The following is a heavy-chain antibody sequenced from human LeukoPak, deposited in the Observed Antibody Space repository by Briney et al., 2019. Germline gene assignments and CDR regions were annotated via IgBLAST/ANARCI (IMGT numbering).Heavy chain of an antibody. V-gene: IGHV3-30*03. CDR1: AFTFSSYG. CDR3: AQRYCSSTSCHLGPYYYYMDV. D-gene: IGHD2-2*01. J-gene: IGHJ6*03. CDR2: ISYDGSDK. Sequence: QPGRSLRLSCAASAFTFSSYGMHWVRQAPGKGLEWVALISYDGSDKDYAKSVKGRFTISRDNSKNTLYLQMNSLRPEDTAVYYCAQRYCSSTSCHLGPYYYYMDVWGKGTTVTISS.